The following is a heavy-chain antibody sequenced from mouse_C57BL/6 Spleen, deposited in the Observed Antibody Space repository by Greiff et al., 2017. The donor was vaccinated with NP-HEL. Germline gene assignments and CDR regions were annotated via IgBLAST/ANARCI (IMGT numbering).Heavy chain of an antibody. V-gene: IGHV3-6*01. D-gene: IGHD2-2*01. J-gene: IGHJ2*01. CDR2: ISYDGSN. CDR1: GYSITSGYY. CDR3: ARDPQWLPFDY. Sequence: EVQLQESGPGLVKPSQSLSLTCSVTGYSITSGYYWNWIRQFPGNKLEWMGYISYDGSNNYNPSLNNRISITRDTSKNQFFLKLNSVTTEDTATYYCARDPQWLPFDYWGQGTTLTVSS.